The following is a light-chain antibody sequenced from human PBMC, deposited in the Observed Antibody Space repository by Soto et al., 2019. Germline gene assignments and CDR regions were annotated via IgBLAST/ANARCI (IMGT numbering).Light chain of an antibody. CDR1: QSISTY. Sequence: DIQMTQSPSSLSASVGDRVTITCRAIQSISTYLNWYHQRPVKAPKLLIYAASSWQSGGPSRCIGSGSWADFALTISSIQPEDFATYYCQQRYNTPQGTFGQGTKVEFK. V-gene: IGKV1-39*01. CDR3: QQRYNTPQGT. CDR2: AAS. J-gene: IGKJ1*01.